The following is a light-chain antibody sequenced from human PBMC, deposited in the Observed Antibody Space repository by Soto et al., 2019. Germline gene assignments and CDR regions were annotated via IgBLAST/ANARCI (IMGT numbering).Light chain of an antibody. Sequence: QSVLTQPPSVSGAPGQRVTISCTGSSSNIGAGYAVHWYQQLPGTAPKLLIYGNSNRPSGVPDRFSGSKSGTSASLAITGIQAEDEADYYCQSYDSSLSSYVFGTGTKVTVL. CDR1: SSNIGAGYA. V-gene: IGLV1-40*01. CDR2: GNS. J-gene: IGLJ1*01. CDR3: QSYDSSLSSYV.